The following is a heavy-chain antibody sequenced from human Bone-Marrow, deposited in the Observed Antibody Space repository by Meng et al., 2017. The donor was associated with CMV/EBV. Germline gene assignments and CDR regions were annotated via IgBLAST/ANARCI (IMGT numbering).Heavy chain of an antibody. D-gene: IGHD7-27*01. J-gene: IGHJ4*02. CDR2: IGRSGTDV. CDR1: QLIFSTYD. CDR3: ATDPNWGTL. V-gene: IGHV3-21*01. Sequence: LGGSGGGLVKPGGSPRLSCAVSQLIFSTYDMNWVRQAPGKGLEWVSSIGRSGTDVSYADSVKGRFTISRDIPKNSLYLQMNSLRAEDTAVYYCATDPNWGTLWGQGALVTVSS.